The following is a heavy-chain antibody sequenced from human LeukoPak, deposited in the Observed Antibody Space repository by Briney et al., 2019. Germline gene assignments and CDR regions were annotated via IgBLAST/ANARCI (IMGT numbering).Heavy chain of an antibody. CDR1: GYTFTSYA. CDR3: ARSGYYPNYFDY. Sequence: ASVKVFCKASGYTFTSYAMHWVRQAPGQRLEWMGWINAGNGNTKYSQKFQGRVTITRDTSASTAYMELSSLRSEDTAVYYCARSGYYPNYFDYWGQGTLVTVSS. J-gene: IGHJ4*02. V-gene: IGHV1-3*01. D-gene: IGHD3-22*01. CDR2: INAGNGNT.